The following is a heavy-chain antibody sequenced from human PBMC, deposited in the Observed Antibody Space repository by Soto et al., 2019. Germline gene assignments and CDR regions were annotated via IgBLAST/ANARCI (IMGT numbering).Heavy chain of an antibody. J-gene: IGHJ3*02. V-gene: IGHV4-59*01. CDR2: IYYSGIT. Sequence: PSETLSLTCTVSGGSISSYYWSWIRQTPGKGLEWIGYIYYSGITKYNPSLGSRATTSVDTSKNQFSLKLSSVTAADTAVYYCAREAYYDILTGTRGAFDIWGRGTMVTVSS. D-gene: IGHD3-9*01. CDR1: GGSISSYY. CDR3: AREAYYDILTGTRGAFDI.